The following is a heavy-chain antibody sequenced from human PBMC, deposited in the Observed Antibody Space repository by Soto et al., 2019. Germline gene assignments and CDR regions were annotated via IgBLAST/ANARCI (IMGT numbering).Heavy chain of an antibody. J-gene: IGHJ4*02. CDR2: LNSDGSTT. CDR3: ARGGHDYTIPRGHDY. D-gene: IGHD4-4*01. V-gene: IGHV3-74*01. CDR1: GFTFNDYW. Sequence: EVQLVESGGGLVQPGGSLRLSCAASGFTFNDYWMHWVRQAPGKGLVWVSRLNSDGSTTNYADSVKGRFTISRDNAKNTLYLQMERLRVEDTAVYYCARGGHDYTIPRGHDYWGQGTLVTVSS.